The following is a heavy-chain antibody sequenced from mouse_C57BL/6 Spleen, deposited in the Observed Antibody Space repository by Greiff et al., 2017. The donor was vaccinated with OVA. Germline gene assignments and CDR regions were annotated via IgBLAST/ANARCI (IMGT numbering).Heavy chain of an antibody. CDR1: GYSITSGYY. V-gene: IGHV3-6*01. J-gene: IGHJ3*01. Sequence: EVKLMESGPGLVKPSQSLSLTCSVTGYSITSGYYWNWIRQFPGNKLEWMGYISYDGSNNYNPSLKNRISITRDTSKNQFFLKLNSVTTEDTATYYCAPYSNYVWFAYWGQGTLVTVSA. CDR3: APYSNYVWFAY. D-gene: IGHD2-5*01. CDR2: ISYDGSN.